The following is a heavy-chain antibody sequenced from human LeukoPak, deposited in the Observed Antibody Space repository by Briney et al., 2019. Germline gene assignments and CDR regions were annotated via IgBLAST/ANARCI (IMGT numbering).Heavy chain of an antibody. D-gene: IGHD7-27*01. Sequence: PGGSLRLSCTASGFTFSTFAMGWVRQAPGKGLQWVSGISGSGDTTYYPDSVKGRFAISRDNSENTLYLQMNRLRDEDTAVYHCAKDFLGTVPDALEIWGQGTMVTVSS. V-gene: IGHV3-23*01. J-gene: IGHJ3*02. CDR2: ISGSGDTT. CDR3: AKDFLGTVPDALEI. CDR1: GFTFSTFA.